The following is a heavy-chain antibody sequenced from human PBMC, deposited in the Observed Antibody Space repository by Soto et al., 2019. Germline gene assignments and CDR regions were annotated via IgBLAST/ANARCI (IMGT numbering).Heavy chain of an antibody. CDR3: ARVKEYNWFDP. V-gene: IGHV1-69*02. CDR2: IIPILGIA. J-gene: IGHJ5*02. Sequence: SVKVSCKASGGTFSSYTISWVRQAPGQGLEWMGRIIPILGIANYAQKFQGRVTITADKSTSTAYMELSSLRSEDTAVYYCARVKEYNWFDPWGQGTLVTVSS. CDR1: GGTFSSYT.